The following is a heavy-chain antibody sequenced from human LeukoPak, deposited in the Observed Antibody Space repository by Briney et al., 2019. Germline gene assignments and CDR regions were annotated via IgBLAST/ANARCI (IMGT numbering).Heavy chain of an antibody. CDR3: ARAPRGSWYYYFDY. CDR1: GYTFTSYA. V-gene: IGHV1-3*03. Sequence: GASVKVSCKASGYTFTSYAMHWVRQAPGQRLEWMGWINAGNGNTKYSQEFQGRVTITRDTSASTAYMELSSLRSEDMAVYYCARAPRGSWYYYFDYWGQGTLVTVSS. J-gene: IGHJ4*02. D-gene: IGHD6-13*01. CDR2: INAGNGNT.